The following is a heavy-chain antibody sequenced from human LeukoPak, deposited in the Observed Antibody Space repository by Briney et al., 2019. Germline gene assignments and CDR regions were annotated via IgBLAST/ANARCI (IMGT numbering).Heavy chain of an antibody. CDR2: ISGSGGST. Sequence: GGSLRLSCAASGFTFSSYGMSWVRQAPGKGLEWVSAISGSGGSTYYADSVKGRFTISRDNSKNTLYLQMNSLRAEDTAVYYCAKGPHSGYHNTGGQGTLVTVSS. V-gene: IGHV3-23*01. CDR3: AKGPHSGYHNT. CDR1: GFTFSSYG. J-gene: IGHJ4*02. D-gene: IGHD5-12*01.